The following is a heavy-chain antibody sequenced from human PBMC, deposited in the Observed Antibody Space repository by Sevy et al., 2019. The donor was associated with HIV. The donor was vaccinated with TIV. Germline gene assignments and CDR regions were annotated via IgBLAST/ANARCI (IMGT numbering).Heavy chain of an antibody. V-gene: IGHV3-7*03. CDR1: GFTFSNYW. D-gene: IGHD2-2*01. CDR3: ARDCSSTTCLWGLDV. CDR2: IKRDGSER. Sequence: GGSLRLSCAASGFTFSNYWMTWVRQAPGKGLEWVANIKRDGSERYYVASVKGRFTISRANAKNSLYLQMNSLRADDTAVYYCARDCSSTTCLWGLDVWGQGTTVTVSS. J-gene: IGHJ6*02.